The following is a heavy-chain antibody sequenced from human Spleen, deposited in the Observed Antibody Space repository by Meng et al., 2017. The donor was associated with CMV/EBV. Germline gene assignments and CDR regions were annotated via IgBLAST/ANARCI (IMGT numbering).Heavy chain of an antibody. CDR1: GDSVSSNNAG. CDR3: AHGGLTGDFDY. J-gene: IGHJ4*02. Sequence: QTLSLTCAISGDSVSSNNAGCNWIRQPPGKALEWLAVIYWNDDNHYSPSLKSRLTITKDTSKNQVVLTMTNMDLVDTATYYCAHGGLTGDFDYWGQGTLVTVSS. D-gene: IGHD3-10*01. CDR2: IYWNDDN. V-gene: IGHV2-5*01.